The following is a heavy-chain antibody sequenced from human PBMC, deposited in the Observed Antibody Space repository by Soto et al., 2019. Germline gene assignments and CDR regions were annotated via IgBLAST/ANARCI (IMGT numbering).Heavy chain of an antibody. CDR3: ARVLLDGSGKWFDP. Sequence: SETLSLTCTVSGGSISSGGYYWSWIRQHPGKGLEWIGYIYYSGSTYYNPSLKSRVTISVDTSKNQFSLKLSSVTAADTAVYYSARVLLDGSGKWFDPWGQGTLVTVS. CDR1: GGSISSGGYY. D-gene: IGHD3-10*01. J-gene: IGHJ5*02. V-gene: IGHV4-31*03. CDR2: IYYSGST.